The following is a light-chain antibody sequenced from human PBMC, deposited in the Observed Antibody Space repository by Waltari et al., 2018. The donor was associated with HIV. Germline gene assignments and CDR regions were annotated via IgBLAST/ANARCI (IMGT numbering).Light chain of an antibody. Sequence: QSVLTQPPSASGTPGQRVTISCSGSSSNIGSNTVNWYQQLPGTAPKLLIYSNYHRPSGVPDLFSGSKSGTSASLAISGLQSEDEADYYCATWDDSLNGRVFGVGTKLTVL. V-gene: IGLV1-44*01. J-gene: IGLJ3*02. CDR3: ATWDDSLNGRV. CDR2: SNY. CDR1: SSNIGSNT.